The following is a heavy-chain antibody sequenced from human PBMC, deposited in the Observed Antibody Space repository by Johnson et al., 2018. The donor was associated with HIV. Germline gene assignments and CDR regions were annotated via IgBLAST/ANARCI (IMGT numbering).Heavy chain of an antibody. CDR1: GFTFDDYD. D-gene: IGHD6-6*01. V-gene: IGHV3-48*03. CDR3: AKDLDSSSWGAFDI. Sequence: EVQLVESGGGVVRPGGSLRLSCAASGFTFDDYDMSWVRQAPGKGLEWVSYISSSGSTIYYAYSVKGRFTISRDNAKNTLYLQMNSLRAEDTAVYYCAKDLDSSSWGAFDIWGQGTMVTVSS. CDR2: ISSSGSTI. J-gene: IGHJ3*02.